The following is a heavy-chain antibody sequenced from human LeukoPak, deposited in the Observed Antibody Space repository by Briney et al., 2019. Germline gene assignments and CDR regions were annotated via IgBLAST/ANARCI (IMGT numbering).Heavy chain of an antibody. J-gene: IGHJ4*02. CDR3: AREGGPYRPLDY. CDR2: VNLQGST. Sequence: PSETLSLTCTVSGGSISSGTYYWGWIRQPPGKGLEWIGEVNLQGSTNYNPSLKSRVAISVDKSENHISLKLTSVTAADTAVYYCAREGGPYRPLDYSGQGTLVTVAS. V-gene: IGHV4-39*07. CDR1: GGSISSGTYY.